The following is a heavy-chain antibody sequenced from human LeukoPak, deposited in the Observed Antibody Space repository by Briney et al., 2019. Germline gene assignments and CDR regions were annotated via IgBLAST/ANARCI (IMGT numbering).Heavy chain of an antibody. J-gene: IGHJ5*02. V-gene: IGHV3-66*02. CDR1: GFTITNNY. CDR3: ARDPYSSGWYRWFDP. D-gene: IGHD6-19*01. CDR2: ISSGGST. Sequence: GGSLRVSCAPSGFTITNNYISWVRQAPGKGVECVSVISSGGSTYYGDSVKGRFTMSRDDSKNTLYLQMNSLRVEDTAVYYCARDPYSSGWYRWFDPWGQGTLVTVSS.